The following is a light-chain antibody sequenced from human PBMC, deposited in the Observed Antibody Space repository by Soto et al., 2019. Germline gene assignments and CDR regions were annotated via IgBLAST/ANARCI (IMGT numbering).Light chain of an antibody. CDR2: KAS. V-gene: IGKV1-5*03. Sequence: DIQMTPSPSTLSASVGDRVTITCRASQSISTWLAWYQQKPGKAPKLLIYKASSLESGVPSRFSGSGSGTEFTLTISSLQPDDFATYYCQQYNIYSTFGQGTKVDIK. J-gene: IGKJ1*01. CDR1: QSISTW. CDR3: QQYNIYST.